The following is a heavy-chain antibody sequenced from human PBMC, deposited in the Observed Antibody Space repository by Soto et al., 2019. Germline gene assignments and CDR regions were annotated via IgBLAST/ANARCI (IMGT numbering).Heavy chain of an antibody. Sequence: ASVKVSCKASGYTFTGYYMHWVRQAPGQGLEWMGWINPNSGGTNYAQKFQGWVTMTRDTSISTAYMELSRLRSDDTAVYYCARINCSGGRRDLLDPLRHGPPVSSPQ. CDR1: GYTFTGYY. V-gene: IGHV1-2*04. J-gene: IGHJ5*02. CDR2: INPNSGGT. D-gene: IGHD2-15*01. CDR3: ARINCSGGRRDLLDP.